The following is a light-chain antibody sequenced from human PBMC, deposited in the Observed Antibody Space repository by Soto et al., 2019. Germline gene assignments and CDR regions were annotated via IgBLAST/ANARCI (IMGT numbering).Light chain of an antibody. V-gene: IGKV3-11*01. CDR3: QQRRNWPPVT. Sequence: EIVLTQSPATLSLSPGERATLSCRASQSVSSYLAWYQQKPGQAPRLLIYDASNRATGIPARFSGSGSGTDFTLTISSREPEDFAIYYCQQRRNWPPVTFGGGTKVEIK. CDR1: QSVSSY. J-gene: IGKJ4*01. CDR2: DAS.